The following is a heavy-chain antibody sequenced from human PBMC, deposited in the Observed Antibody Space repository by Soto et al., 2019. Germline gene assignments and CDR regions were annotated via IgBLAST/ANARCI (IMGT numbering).Heavy chain of an antibody. D-gene: IGHD6-19*01. CDR3: AKDRSSGWPYYFDY. CDR1: GFTFSTYA. CDR2: TTDSGGTT. V-gene: IGHV3-23*01. Sequence: EVQLLESGGGLVQPGGSLRLSCAASGFTFSTYAMTWVRQAPGKGLEWVSGTTDSGGTTYYADSVKGRFTISRDNSKNTLYLLMNSLRAKDTAVYYCAKDRSSGWPYYFDYWGQGTLVTVSS. J-gene: IGHJ4*02.